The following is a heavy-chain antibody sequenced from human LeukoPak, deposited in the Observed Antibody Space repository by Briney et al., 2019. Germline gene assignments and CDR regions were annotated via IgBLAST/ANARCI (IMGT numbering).Heavy chain of an antibody. CDR3: GGDGYSSGYYFNY. CDR1: GDSFSIYY. V-gene: IGHV4-34*01. D-gene: IGHD3-22*01. CDR2: INQSGTT. Sequence: SETLSLTCAIYGDSFSIYYWSWVRQPPGKGLEWIGEINQSGTTNYNPSLMSRATLSVDTSKNQFYQMLSSMTAAATAVYYYGGDGYSSGYYFNYGGQETLVTVSS. J-gene: IGHJ4*02.